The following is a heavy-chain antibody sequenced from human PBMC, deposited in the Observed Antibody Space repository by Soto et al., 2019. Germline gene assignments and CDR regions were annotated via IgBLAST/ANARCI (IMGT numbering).Heavy chain of an antibody. V-gene: IGHV4-59*01. Sequence: SETLSLTCTVSGGSISSYYWSWIRQPPGKGLEWIGYIYYSGSTNYNPSLKSRVTISVDTSKNQFSLKLSSVTAADTAVYYCARALISCYYLYDAFAIWGQRTMVPVSS. J-gene: IGHJ3*02. CDR2: IYYSGST. CDR3: ARALISCYYLYDAFAI. CDR1: GGSISSYY. D-gene: IGHD3-22*01.